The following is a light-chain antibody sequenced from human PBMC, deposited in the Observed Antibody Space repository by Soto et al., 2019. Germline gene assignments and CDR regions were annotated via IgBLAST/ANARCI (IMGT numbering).Light chain of an antibody. CDR3: QQYNSYPWT. CDR2: DAS. Sequence: DIQMTQSPSTLSSSVGDIFTITCRASQSISSWLAWYQQKPGKAPKLLIYDASTLESGAPSRFSGSGSGTELTLTINSLQPDDFASYYCQQYNSYPWTFGQGTKVDIK. CDR1: QSISSW. V-gene: IGKV1-5*01. J-gene: IGKJ1*01.